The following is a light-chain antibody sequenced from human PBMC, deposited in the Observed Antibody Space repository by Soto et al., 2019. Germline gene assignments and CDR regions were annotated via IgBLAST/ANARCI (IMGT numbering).Light chain of an antibody. V-gene: IGKV3D-20*01. CDR3: XXXXXSXT. CDR1: QSVSSSY. Sequence: EIVLTQSPATLSLSPGERATLSCGASQSVSSSYLAWYQQKPGLAPRLLIYDASSRATGIPDRFSGSESGTDFTLTISRLEXXXXXXXXXXXXXXSXTFGRGTRLEIK. J-gene: IGKJ5*01. CDR2: DAS.